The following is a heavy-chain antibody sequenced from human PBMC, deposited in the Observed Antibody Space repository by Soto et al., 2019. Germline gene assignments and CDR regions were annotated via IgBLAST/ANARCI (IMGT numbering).Heavy chain of an antibody. Sequence: GASVKVSCKASGGTFSSYAISWVRQAPGQGLEWMGGIIPIFGTANYAQKFQGRVTITADESTSTAYMELSSLRSEDTAVYYCARVPTWSGFFDYWGQGTLVTVSS. CDR2: IIPIFGTA. D-gene: IGHD3-3*01. V-gene: IGHV1-69*13. CDR3: ARVPTWSGFFDY. J-gene: IGHJ4*02. CDR1: GGTFSSYA.